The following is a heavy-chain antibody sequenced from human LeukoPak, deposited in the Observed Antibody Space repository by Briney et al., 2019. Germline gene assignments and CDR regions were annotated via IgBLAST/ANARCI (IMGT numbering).Heavy chain of an antibody. CDR2: ISSSSSTI. V-gene: IGHV3-48*01. Sequence: GGSLRLSCAASGFTFSSYSMNWVRQAPGKGLEWVSYISSSSSTIYYADSVKGRFTISRDNAKNSLYLQMNSLRAEDTAVYYCAREGTYYGDYVYFDYWGQGTLVTVSS. CDR3: AREGTYYGDYVYFDY. J-gene: IGHJ4*02. D-gene: IGHD4-17*01. CDR1: GFTFSSYS.